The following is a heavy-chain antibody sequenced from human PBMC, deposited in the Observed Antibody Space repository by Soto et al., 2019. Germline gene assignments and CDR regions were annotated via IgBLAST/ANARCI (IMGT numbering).Heavy chain of an antibody. D-gene: IGHD2-15*01. V-gene: IGHV3-30-3*01. CDR2: ISYDGNNK. J-gene: IGHJ6*02. CDR3: ARAGCDGGPCYTLVWLRCGMAV. CDR1: GFTFSNYA. Sequence: QVQLVESGGGVVQPGRSLRLSCAASGFTFSNYAMYWVRQAPGKGLEWVAVISYDGNNKYYADSVKGRFTISRDNSKNPLYLQMNSLTAEDTAVYYCARAGCDGGPCYTLVWLRCGMAVCGQGTTITFSS.